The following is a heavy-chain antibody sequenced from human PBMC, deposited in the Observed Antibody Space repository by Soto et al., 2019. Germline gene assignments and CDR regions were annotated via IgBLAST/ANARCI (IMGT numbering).Heavy chain of an antibody. CDR1: GSSISPFY. V-gene: IGHV4-59*01. J-gene: IGHJ4*02. CDR2: IYYTGST. D-gene: IGHD4-17*01. CDR3: TRVGGYYGDYPNFDY. Sequence: SETLSLTCTVSGSSISPFYWSWIRQPPGKGLEWIGYIYYTGSTKYNPSLKSRVTLSLGTSRNQLSLKLGSVTAADTAVYYCTRVGGYYGDYPNFDYWGPGTLVTVSS.